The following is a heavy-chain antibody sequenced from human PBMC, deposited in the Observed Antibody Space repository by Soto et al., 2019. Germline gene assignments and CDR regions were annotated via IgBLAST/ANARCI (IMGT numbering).Heavy chain of an antibody. CDR2: VKSKTDGETT. Sequence: EVQLVESGGDLVKPGGSLRLSCAASGLIFTNAWMNWVRQAPGKGLEWVGRVKSKTDGETTQYAAPVKGRFTISRDDSKNTVYLQMNSLITEDTAVYYCATIGSDATGSGEPFDYWGQGTLVTVSS. V-gene: IGHV3-15*07. CDR1: GLIFTNAW. J-gene: IGHJ4*02. CDR3: ATIGSDATGSGEPFDY. D-gene: IGHD7-27*01.